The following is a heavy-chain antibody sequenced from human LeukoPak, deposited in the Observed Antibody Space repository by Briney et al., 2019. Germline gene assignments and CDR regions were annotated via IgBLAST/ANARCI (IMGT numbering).Heavy chain of an antibody. J-gene: IGHJ4*02. D-gene: IGHD4-17*01. V-gene: IGHV3-23*01. CDR2: ISNNGGYT. CDR1: GFTFSSSA. CDR3: ARDPYGDYGY. Sequence: PGGSLRLSCAASGFTFSSSAMSWVRQAPGKGLEWVSAISNNGGYTYYADSVQGRFTISRDNSKSTLCLQMNSLRAEDTAVYYCARDPYGDYGYWGQGTLVTVSS.